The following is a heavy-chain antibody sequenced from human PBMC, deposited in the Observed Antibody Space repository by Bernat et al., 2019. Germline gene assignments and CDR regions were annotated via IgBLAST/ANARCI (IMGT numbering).Heavy chain of an antibody. V-gene: IGHV4-39*02. CDR3: ARRVTYGSTFDY. CDR1: GGSISSSDYL. Sequence: HLQLQESGPGLMKPSETLSLTCTVPGGSISSSDYLWGWLRQPPGKGLEWIGNIHYSGSTHYDPSLQSRVTIYVDTSKNHFSLKMTSVTAADTAVYYCARRVTYGSTFDYWGQGTLVTVSS. D-gene: IGHD3-10*01. CDR2: IHYSGST. J-gene: IGHJ4*02.